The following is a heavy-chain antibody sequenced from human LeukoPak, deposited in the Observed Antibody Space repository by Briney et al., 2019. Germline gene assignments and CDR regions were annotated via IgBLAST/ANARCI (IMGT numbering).Heavy chain of an antibody. Sequence: PGGSLRLSCAASGFTFRDNGMDWVRQAPGKGLEWVAVISYDGSHQYYADSVKGRFTISRDNSKNTLYLQMNSPRPEDTAVYYCAKRYCKSATCRSDMDAWGQGTTVTVSS. D-gene: IGHD2-15*01. J-gene: IGHJ6*02. CDR3: AKRYCKSATCRSDMDA. CDR2: ISYDGSHQ. V-gene: IGHV3-30*18. CDR1: GFTFRDNG.